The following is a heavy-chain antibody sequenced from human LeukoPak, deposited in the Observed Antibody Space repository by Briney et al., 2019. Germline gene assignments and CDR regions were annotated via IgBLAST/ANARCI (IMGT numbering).Heavy chain of an antibody. J-gene: IGHJ4*02. CDR2: INHSGST. CDR3: ANGQQWLAFDS. V-gene: IGHV4-34*01. D-gene: IGHD6-19*01. CDR1: GGSFSGYY. Sequence: SETLSLTCAVYGGSFSGYYWSWIRQPPGKGLEWIGEINHSGSTNYNPSLKSRVTISVDTSKNQFSLKLSSVTAADTAVYYCANGQQWLAFDSWGQGTLVTVSS.